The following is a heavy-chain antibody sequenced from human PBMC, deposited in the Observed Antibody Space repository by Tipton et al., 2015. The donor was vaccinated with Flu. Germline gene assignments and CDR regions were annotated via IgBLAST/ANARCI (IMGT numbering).Heavy chain of an antibody. J-gene: IGHJ6*02. V-gene: IGHV3-53*01. Sequence: QLVQSGGGLIQPGGSLRLSCAASGFTVSGNYMSWVRQAPGKGLEWVSVIYSGGSTYYADSVKGRFTISRDNSKNTLYLQMNSLRAVDTAVYYCARGTVVTFYGMDVCGQGATVTFSS. CDR1: GFTVSGNY. CDR2: IYSGGST. CDR3: ARGTVVTFYGMDV. D-gene: IGHD2-21*02.